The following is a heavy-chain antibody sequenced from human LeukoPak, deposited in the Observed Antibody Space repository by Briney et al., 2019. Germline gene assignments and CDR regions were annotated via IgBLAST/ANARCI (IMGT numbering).Heavy chain of an antibody. CDR2: IRGSGGTT. Sequence: GGSLRLPCAAAGFTFTSSDMSWVRQAPGKGLEWVSTIRGSGGTTYYADSVKGRFIVSRDNSRDTLYLQMNSLRVDDTAVYYCATGNYGYNYDYWGQGTLVTVSS. V-gene: IGHV3-23*01. D-gene: IGHD5-24*01. J-gene: IGHJ4*02. CDR1: GFTFTSSD. CDR3: ATGNYGYNYDY.